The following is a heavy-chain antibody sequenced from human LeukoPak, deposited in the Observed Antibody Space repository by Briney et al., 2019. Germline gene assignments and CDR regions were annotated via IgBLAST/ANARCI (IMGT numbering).Heavy chain of an antibody. J-gene: IGHJ4*02. CDR3: AKERTQTTSFDY. CDR2: ISGSGGNT. V-gene: IGHV3-23*01. D-gene: IGHD2/OR15-2a*01. Sequence: PGGSLRLSCTPPGFTFSTYAMSWVRQAPGKGLEWVSLISGSGGNTYFADSVKGRFTISRDNSKNTLYLQMNSLRAEDTATYYCAKERTQTTSFDYWGQGTLVTVSS. CDR1: GFTFSTYA.